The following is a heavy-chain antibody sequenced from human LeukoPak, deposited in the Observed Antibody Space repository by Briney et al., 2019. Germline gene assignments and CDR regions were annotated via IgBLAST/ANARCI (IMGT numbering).Heavy chain of an antibody. V-gene: IGHV3-23*01. CDR2: ISGSGGRT. D-gene: IGHD3-16*02. CDR3: ARDFFAFGGVIALLDY. CDR1: GFTFSSYA. J-gene: IGHJ4*02. Sequence: GGSLRLSCAASGFTFSSYAMSWVRQAPGKGLEWVSGISGSGGRTYYADSVKGRFTISRDNAKKSLYLQMNSLRDEDTAVYYCARDFFAFGGVIALLDYWGQGTLVTVSS.